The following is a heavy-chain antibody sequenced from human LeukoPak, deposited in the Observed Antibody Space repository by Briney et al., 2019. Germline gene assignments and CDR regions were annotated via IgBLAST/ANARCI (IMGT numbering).Heavy chain of an antibody. CDR3: ARKTYSGTYYDY. J-gene: IGHJ4*02. D-gene: IGHD1-26*01. CDR1: GYTFTGHY. V-gene: IGHV1-2*02. Sequence: ASVKVSCKASGYTFTGHYMHWVRQAPGQGLEWMGWINPNSGATKYAQKFQGRVTMTRDTSISTAYMELSRLRSDDTAVYYCARKTYSGTYYDYWGQGTLVTVSS. CDR2: INPNSGAT.